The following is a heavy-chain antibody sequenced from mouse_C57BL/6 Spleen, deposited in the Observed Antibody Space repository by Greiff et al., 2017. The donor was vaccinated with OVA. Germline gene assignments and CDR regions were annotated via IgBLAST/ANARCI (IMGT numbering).Heavy chain of an antibody. D-gene: IGHD2-3*01. J-gene: IGHJ2*01. V-gene: IGHV1-18*01. CDR2: INPNNGGT. CDR3: ARGSYDGYSGFDY. CDR1: GYTFTDYN. Sequence: VQLQQSGPELVKPGASVKIPCKASGYTFTDYNMDWVKQSPGKSLEWIGDINPNNGGTIYNQKFKGKATLTVDKSSSTAYMELRSLTSEDTAVYYCARGSYDGYSGFDYWGQGTTLTVSS.